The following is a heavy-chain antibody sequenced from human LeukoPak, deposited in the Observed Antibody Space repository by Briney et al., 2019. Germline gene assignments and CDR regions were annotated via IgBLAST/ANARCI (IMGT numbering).Heavy chain of an antibody. D-gene: IGHD6-6*01. Sequence: PSETLSLTCTVSGGSISSSSYYWGWIRQPPGKGLEWIGSIYYSGSTYYNPSLKSRVTISVDTSQNQFSLKLSSVTAADTAVYYCARRSGIAARGYYYMDVWGKGTTVTVSS. V-gene: IGHV4-39*07. CDR2: IYYSGST. J-gene: IGHJ6*03. CDR3: ARRSGIAARGYYYMDV. CDR1: GGSISSSSYY.